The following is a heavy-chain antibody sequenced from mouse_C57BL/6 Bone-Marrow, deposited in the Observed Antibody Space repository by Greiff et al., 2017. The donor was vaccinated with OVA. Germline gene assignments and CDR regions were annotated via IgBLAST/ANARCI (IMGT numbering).Heavy chain of an antibody. V-gene: IGHV1-55*01. Sequence: QVQLQQPGAELVKPGASVKMSCKASGYTFTSYWITWVKQRPGQGLEWIGDIYPGSGSTNYNEKFKSKATLTVDTSSSTAYMQLSSLTSKDSAVYYCARHYYGNYDFDYWGQGTTLTVSS. CDR3: ARHYYGNYDFDY. D-gene: IGHD2-1*01. J-gene: IGHJ2*01. CDR2: IYPGSGST. CDR1: GYTFTSYW.